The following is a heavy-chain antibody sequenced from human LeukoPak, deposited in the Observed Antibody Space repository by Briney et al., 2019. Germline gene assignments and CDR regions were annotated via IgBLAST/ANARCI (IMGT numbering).Heavy chain of an antibody. CDR3: ARGKEWLPGAFDI. Sequence: SETLSLTCTVSGGSISSYYWSWIRQPPGKGLEWIGYIYYSGSTNYNPSLKSRVTISVDTSKNQFSLKLSSVTAADTAVYYCARGKEWLPGAFDIWGQGTMVTVSS. CDR2: IYYSGST. V-gene: IGHV4-59*01. CDR1: GGSISSYY. D-gene: IGHD3-3*01. J-gene: IGHJ3*02.